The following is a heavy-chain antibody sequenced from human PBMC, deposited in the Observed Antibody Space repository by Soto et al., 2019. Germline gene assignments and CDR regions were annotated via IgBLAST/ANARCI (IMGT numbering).Heavy chain of an antibody. V-gene: IGHV3-30*18. Sequence: QVQLVESGGGVVQPGRSLRLSCAASGFTFSNYGMHWVRQAPGKGPEWGTIMSHDGNNKFYEDSVKGRFTISRDNYKSTLYLQMDSLRAEDTAVYCCAKYVYCGSTGGVRNLVHYWGQGTLVTVTS. CDR3: AKYVYCGSTGGVRNLVHY. J-gene: IGHJ4*02. CDR1: GFTFSNYG. CDR2: MSHDGNNK. D-gene: IGHD2-2*01.